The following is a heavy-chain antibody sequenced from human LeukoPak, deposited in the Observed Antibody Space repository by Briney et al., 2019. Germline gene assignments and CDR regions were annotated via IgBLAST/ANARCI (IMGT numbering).Heavy chain of an antibody. V-gene: IGHV3-23*01. D-gene: IGHD3-10*01. CDR3: AKAGRGGAITMVRGVKGDYYYMDV. Sequence: HPGGSLRLSCAASGFTFSSDAMRWVRQAPGKGLEWVSAISSTGGSTYYADSVRSRFIISRDSSKNTLYLQMNSLRVEDTAVYYCAKAGRGGAITMVRGVKGDYYYMDVWGKGTTVTISS. CDR1: GFTFSSDA. CDR2: ISSTGGST. J-gene: IGHJ6*03.